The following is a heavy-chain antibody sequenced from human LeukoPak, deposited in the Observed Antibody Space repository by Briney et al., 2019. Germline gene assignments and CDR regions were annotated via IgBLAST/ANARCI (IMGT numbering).Heavy chain of an antibody. Sequence: SETLSLTCTVSGGSISSSSYYWGWIRQPPGKGLEWIGSIYYSGSTYYNPSLKSRVTISVDTSKNQFSLKLSSVTAADTAVYYCAAELLSGYGCVYWGQGTLVTVSS. V-gene: IGHV4-39*07. CDR3: AAELLSGYGCVY. CDR2: IYYSGST. CDR1: GGSISSSSYY. J-gene: IGHJ4*02. D-gene: IGHD5-18*01.